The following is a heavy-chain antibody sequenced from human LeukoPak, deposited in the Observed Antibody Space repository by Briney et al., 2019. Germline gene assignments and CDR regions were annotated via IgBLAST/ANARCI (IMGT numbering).Heavy chain of an antibody. CDR3: ASYDSSQYYFDY. D-gene: IGHD3-22*01. V-gene: IGHV4-61*01. J-gene: IGHJ4*02. CDR1: GDSVSNGNYY. Sequence: SETLSLTCTVSGDSVSNGNYYWSWLRQPPGKALEWIGYIYYTGKTYYNPSLEGRVTILVYTSKNQFSLKLSSVTAADTAVYYCASYDSSQYYFDYWGQGTLVTVSS. CDR2: IYYTGKT.